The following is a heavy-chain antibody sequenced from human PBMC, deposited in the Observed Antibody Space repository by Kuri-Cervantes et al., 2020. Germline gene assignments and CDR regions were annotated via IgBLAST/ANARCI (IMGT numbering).Heavy chain of an antibody. CDR3: ARYYGMDV. CDR2: IKQDGSEK. J-gene: IGHJ6*02. CDR1: GFTFSSYW. V-gene: IGHV3-7*01. Sequence: ETLSLPCAASGFTFSSYWMSWVRQAPGKGLEWVANIKQDGSEKYYVDSVKGRFTISRDNAKNSLYLQMNSLRAEDTAVYYCARYYGMDVWGQGTTVTVSS.